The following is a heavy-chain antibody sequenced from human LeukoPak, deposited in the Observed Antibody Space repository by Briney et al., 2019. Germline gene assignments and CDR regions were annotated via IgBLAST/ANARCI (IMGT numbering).Heavy chain of an antibody. J-gene: IGHJ4*02. V-gene: IGHV4-34*01. CDR1: GGSFSDYY. Sequence: SETLSLTCVFYGGSFSDYYGSWIRQRPGKGLERIGEINHSGTAVFNPSLQSRITISVDSSKRQLSLRLTSVTAADTAVYYCAGGYSSGWYRWGQGTPVTVSS. CDR2: INHSGTA. CDR3: AGGYSSGWYR. D-gene: IGHD6-19*01.